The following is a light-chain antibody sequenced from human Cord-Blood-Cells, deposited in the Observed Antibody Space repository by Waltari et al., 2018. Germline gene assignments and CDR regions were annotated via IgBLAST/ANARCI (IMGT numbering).Light chain of an antibody. CDR1: QSVTSY. CDR2: AAS. V-gene: IGKV3-11*01. J-gene: IGKJ3*01. CDR3: QRRSNWPPLFT. Sequence: VLTQSHATLFFSPGDRATLPCRASQSVTSYLPWYHHKPGPAPRLPSYAASNRATGIPARFSGSGSGTDFTLTISSLEPEDFAVYYWQRRSNWPPLFTFGPGTKVDIK.